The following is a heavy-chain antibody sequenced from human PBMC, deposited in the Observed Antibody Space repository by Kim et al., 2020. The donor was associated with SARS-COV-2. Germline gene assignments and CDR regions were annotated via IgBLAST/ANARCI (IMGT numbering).Heavy chain of an antibody. CDR1: GGSISSSSYY. CDR2: IYYSGST. D-gene: IGHD6-19*01. J-gene: IGHJ5*02. CDR3: ASFPYSSGWYNWFDP. V-gene: IGHV4-39*01. Sequence: SETLSLTCTVSGGSISSSSYYWGWIRQPPGKGLEWIGSIYYSGSTYYNPSLKSRVTISVDTSKNQFSLKLSSVTAADTAVYYCASFPYSSGWYNWFDPWGQGTLVTVSS.